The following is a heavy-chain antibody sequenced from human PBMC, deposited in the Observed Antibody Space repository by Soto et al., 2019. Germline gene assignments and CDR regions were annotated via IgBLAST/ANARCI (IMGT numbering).Heavy chain of an antibody. CDR2: ISSSSSTI. J-gene: IGHJ4*02. CDR1: GFTFSSYS. Sequence: GGSLRLSCAASGFTFSSYSMNWVRQAPGKGLEWVSYISSSSSTIYYADSVKGRFTISRDNAKNSLYLQMNSLRAEDTAVYYCARDTDVAFFDYWGQGTLVTVSS. CDR3: ARDTDVAFFDY. D-gene: IGHD3-3*02. V-gene: IGHV3-48*01.